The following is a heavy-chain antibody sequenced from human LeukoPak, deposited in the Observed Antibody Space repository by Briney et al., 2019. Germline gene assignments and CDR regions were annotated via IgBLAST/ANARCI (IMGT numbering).Heavy chain of an antibody. CDR1: GGTFSSYT. Sequence: EASVKVSCKASGGTFSSYTISWVRQAPGQGLEWMGRIIPILGIANYAQKFQGRVTITADKSTSTAYMELSSLRSEDTAVYYCASYPRYSSSPPFDYWGQGTLVTVSS. CDR3: ASYPRYSSSPPFDY. D-gene: IGHD6-19*01. V-gene: IGHV1-69*02. CDR2: IIPILGIA. J-gene: IGHJ4*02.